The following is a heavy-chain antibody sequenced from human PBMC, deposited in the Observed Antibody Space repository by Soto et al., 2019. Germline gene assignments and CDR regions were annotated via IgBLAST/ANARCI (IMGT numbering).Heavy chain of an antibody. CDR1: GFTFSDYY. J-gene: IGHJ4*02. Sequence: PGGSLRLSCAASGFTFSDYYMSWIRQAPGKGLEWVSYISSSGSTIFHADSVKGRFTISRDNAKNSLYLQMNSLRAEDTTVYYCASSTMASEYWGQGTLVTVSS. CDR3: ASSTMASEY. D-gene: IGHD5-12*01. CDR2: ISSSGSTI. V-gene: IGHV3-11*01.